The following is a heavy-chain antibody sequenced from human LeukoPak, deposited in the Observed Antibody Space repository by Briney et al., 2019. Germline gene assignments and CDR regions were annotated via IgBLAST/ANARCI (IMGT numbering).Heavy chain of an antibody. CDR3: ARTTSFTASGYDY. V-gene: IGHV1-8*03. CDR1: GYTFTNYH. CDR2: MNPNNGDS. J-gene: IGHJ4*02. Sequence: ASVKVSCKASGYTFTNYHINWVRQAPGQGLEWVGWMNPNNGDSGFAQNFQGRVAITRDTSMSTAYMDLGSLRSEGTAVYFCARTTSFTASGYDYWGQGTLVTVSS. D-gene: IGHD6-25*01.